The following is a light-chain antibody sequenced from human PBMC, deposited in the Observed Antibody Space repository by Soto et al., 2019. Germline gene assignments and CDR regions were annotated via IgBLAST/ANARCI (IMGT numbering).Light chain of an antibody. J-gene: IGKJ1*01. CDR1: QSLSNN. CDR3: QHRRT. CDR2: GAS. V-gene: IGKV3-15*01. Sequence: EMVLTQSPATLSVSPGERATLSCRASQSLSNNLAWYQQKPGQAPRLLIYGASTRATGIPGRFSGSGSGTDFTLTISSLQSEDYEVYHCQHRRTFGQGTKVEIK.